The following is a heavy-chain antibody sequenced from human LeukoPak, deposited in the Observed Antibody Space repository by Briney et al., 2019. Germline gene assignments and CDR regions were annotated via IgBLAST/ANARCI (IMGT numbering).Heavy chain of an antibody. J-gene: IGHJ4*02. CDR1: GGSISSYY. V-gene: IGHV4-34*01. Sequence: PSETLSLTCTVSGGSISSYYWSWIRQPPGKGLEWIGEINHSGSTNYNPSLKSRVTISVDTSKNQFSLKLSSVTAADTAVYYCARGRRLVLGYWGQGTLVTVSS. CDR3: ARGRRLVLGY. CDR2: INHSGST. D-gene: IGHD6-19*01.